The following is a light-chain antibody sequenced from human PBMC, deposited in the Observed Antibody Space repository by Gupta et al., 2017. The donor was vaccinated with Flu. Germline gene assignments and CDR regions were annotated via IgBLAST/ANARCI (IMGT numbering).Light chain of an antibody. CDR2: YVT. Sequence: ITCTETGSDVGEYDSVSWYQQHPGKAPTLIIYYVTNRPSGVSRRCSCATYGNTASPIITGRQVEDEADDYCSSYTNDNALSGVFGGGTKMTVL. V-gene: IGLV2-14*04. CDR1: GSDVGEYDS. J-gene: IGLJ2*01. CDR3: SSYTNDNALSGV.